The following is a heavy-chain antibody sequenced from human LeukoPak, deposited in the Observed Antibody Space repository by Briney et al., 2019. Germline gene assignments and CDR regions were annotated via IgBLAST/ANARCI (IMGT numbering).Heavy chain of an antibody. CDR2: IYYSGST. Sequence: SETLSLTCTVSGGSISSGGYHWSWIRQHPGKGLEWIGYIYYSGSTHYNPSLKSRVTISVDTSKNQFSLKLSSVTAADTAVYYCARDRGEYGGNSGFRYYYMDVWGKGTTVTVSS. D-gene: IGHD4-23*01. V-gene: IGHV4-31*03. CDR1: GGSISSGGYH. J-gene: IGHJ6*03. CDR3: ARDRGEYGGNSGFRYYYMDV.